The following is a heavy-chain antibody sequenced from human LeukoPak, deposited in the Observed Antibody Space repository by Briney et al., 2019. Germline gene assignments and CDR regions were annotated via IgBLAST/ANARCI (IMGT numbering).Heavy chain of an antibody. CDR3: AKTQVGGILTGYDY. J-gene: IGHJ4*02. Sequence: GGSLRLSCAASGFTFSSYSMNWVRQAPGKGLEWVSAISGSGGSTYYADSVKGRFTISRDNSKNTLYLQMNSLRAEDTAVYYCAKTQVGGILTGYDYWGQGTLVTVSS. CDR2: ISGSGGST. D-gene: IGHD3-9*01. CDR1: GFTFSSYS. V-gene: IGHV3-23*01.